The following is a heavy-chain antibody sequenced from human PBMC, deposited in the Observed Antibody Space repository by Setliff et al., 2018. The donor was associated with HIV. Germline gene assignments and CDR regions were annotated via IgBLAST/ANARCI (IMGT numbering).Heavy chain of an antibody. Sequence: PGGSLRLSCAASGFTFNTYAVTWVRQAPGKGLEWVSVISADGLTTFYADSVKGRFTISRDNSKDTLYLQMNSLRAEDTALYYCAKEAIYVGYVDYWGQGTLVTVSS. V-gene: IGHV3-23*01. J-gene: IGHJ4*02. CDR2: ISADGLTT. D-gene: IGHD3-16*01. CDR3: AKEAIYVGYVDY. CDR1: GFTFNTYA.